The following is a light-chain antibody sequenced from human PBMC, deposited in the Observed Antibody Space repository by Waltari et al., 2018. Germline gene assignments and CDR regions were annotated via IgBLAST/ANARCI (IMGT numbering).Light chain of an antibody. V-gene: IGLV3-1*01. CDR2: RDA. CDR1: KSADEY. J-gene: IGLJ2*01. Sequence: YDLTQQSALSVSPGQPASIPRSELKSADEYIYWFQHQPGQPPVLVIFRDAKRPSGIPERFSGSNSGNTATLTISGTQAMDEADYYCQAWDTGTAGVVFGGGTKLTVL. CDR3: QAWDTGTAGVV.